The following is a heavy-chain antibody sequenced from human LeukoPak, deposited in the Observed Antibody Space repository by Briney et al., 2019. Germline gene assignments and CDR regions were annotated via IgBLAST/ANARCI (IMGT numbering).Heavy chain of an antibody. V-gene: IGHV4-59*01. CDR2: IYYSGST. CDR1: GDSISSYY. J-gene: IGHJ4*02. D-gene: IGHD4-23*01. CDR3: ARAHYNYGGHLDY. Sequence: PSETLSLTCTVSGDSISSYYWSWIRQPPGKGLEWIGYIYYSGSTDYNPSLKSRVTISLDTSKNQFSLKLSSVTAADTAVYYCARAHYNYGGHLDYWGQGTLVTVSS.